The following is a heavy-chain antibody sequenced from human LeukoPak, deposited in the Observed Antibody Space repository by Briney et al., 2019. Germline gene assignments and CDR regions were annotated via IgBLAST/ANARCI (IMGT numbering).Heavy chain of an antibody. CDR1: GFTFSSLA. V-gene: IGHV3-23*01. D-gene: IGHD3-10*01. J-gene: IGHJ4*02. CDR2: IRSNGDTT. CDR3: ARGRQGRGVN. Sequence: GGSLRLSCTASGFTFSSLAMTWVRQAPGKGLEWVSTIRSNGDTTYNADSVKGRFTISRDNSKNTLYLELNSLRAEDTAVYYCARGRQGRGVNWGQGTLVTVSS.